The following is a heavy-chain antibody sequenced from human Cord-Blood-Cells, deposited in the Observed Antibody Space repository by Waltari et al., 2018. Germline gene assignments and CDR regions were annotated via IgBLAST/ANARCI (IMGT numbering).Heavy chain of an antibody. CDR1: GYTFTSYD. J-gene: IGHJ4*02. D-gene: IGHD6-19*01. Sequence: QVQLVQSGAEVKKPGASVKVSCKASGYTFTSYDINWVRQATGQGLGWMGWMNPNSGNTGYAQKFQGRVTMTRTTSISTAYMELSSLRSEDTAVYYCARFPTVAGKALDYWGQGTLVTVSS. CDR2: MNPNSGNT. V-gene: IGHV1-8*01. CDR3: ARFPTVAGKALDY.